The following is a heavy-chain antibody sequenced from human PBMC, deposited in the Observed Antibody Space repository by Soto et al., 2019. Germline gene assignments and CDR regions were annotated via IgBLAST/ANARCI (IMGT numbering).Heavy chain of an antibody. CDR2: ISYDGNNK. Sequence: GGSLRLSCAASAFTFSSYAMHWVRQAPGMGLEWVALISYDGNNKYYVDSVKGRFTISRDNSKNTLYLQMNSLRAEDTAVYYCAKGVGVAGHFDYWGQGTLVTVSS. V-gene: IGHV3-30*18. D-gene: IGHD6-19*01. CDR3: AKGVGVAGHFDY. J-gene: IGHJ4*02. CDR1: AFTFSSYA.